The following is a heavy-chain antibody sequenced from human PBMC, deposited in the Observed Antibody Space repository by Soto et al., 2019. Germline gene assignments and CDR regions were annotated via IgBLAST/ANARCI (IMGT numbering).Heavy chain of an antibody. J-gene: IGHJ4*02. V-gene: IGHV3-74*01. CDR1: GFTFSSYW. D-gene: IGHD6-19*01. CDR2: TNSDGSDT. Sequence: GGSLRLSCAASGFTFSSYWMYWVRQAPGKGLVWVSRTNSDGSDTSYADSVKGRFTISRDNAKNTLYLQMNSLRAEDTTVYYCARDRGWSLFDYWGQGTLVTVSS. CDR3: ARDRGWSLFDY.